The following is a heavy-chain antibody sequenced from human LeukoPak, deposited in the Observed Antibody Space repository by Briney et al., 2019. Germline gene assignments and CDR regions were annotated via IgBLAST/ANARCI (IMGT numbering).Heavy chain of an antibody. CDR1: GFTFSSYE. CDR3: AKGNGYSYGRYYFDY. D-gene: IGHD5-18*01. J-gene: IGHJ4*02. Sequence: GGSLRLSCAASGFTFSSYEMNWVRQAPGKGLEWVSAITASGGNTYYADSVKGRFTISRDNSKNTLYLQVNSLRAEDTAVYYCAKGNGYSYGRYYFDYWGQGTLVTVSS. V-gene: IGHV3-23*01. CDR2: ITASGGNT.